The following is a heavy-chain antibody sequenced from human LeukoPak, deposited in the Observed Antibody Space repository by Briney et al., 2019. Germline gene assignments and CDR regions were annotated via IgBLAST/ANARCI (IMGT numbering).Heavy chain of an antibody. D-gene: IGHD5-12*01. CDR3: ARGSGYDYDEGYYFDY. CDR2: ISGSGGST. Sequence: GGSLRLSCAASGFTFSSYAMSWVRQAQGKGLEWVSVISGSGGSTYYADSVKGRFTISRDNSKNTLYLQMNSLRAEDTAVYYCARGSGYDYDEGYYFDYWGQGTLVTVSS. J-gene: IGHJ4*02. V-gene: IGHV3-23*01. CDR1: GFTFSSYA.